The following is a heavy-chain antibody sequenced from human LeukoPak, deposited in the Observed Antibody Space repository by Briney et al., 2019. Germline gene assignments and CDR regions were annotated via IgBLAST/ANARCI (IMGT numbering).Heavy chain of an antibody. CDR1: GFTFSSYG. CDR3: AKNPDYYDSSGYYYNGAFDI. CDR2: ISGSGGST. D-gene: IGHD3-22*01. V-gene: IGHV3-23*01. Sequence: GGTLRLSCAASGFTFSSYGMSWVRQAPGKGLEWVSAISGSGGSTYYADSVKGRFTISRDNSKNTLYLQMNSLRAEDTAVYYCAKNPDYYDSSGYYYNGAFDIWGQGTMVTVSS. J-gene: IGHJ3*02.